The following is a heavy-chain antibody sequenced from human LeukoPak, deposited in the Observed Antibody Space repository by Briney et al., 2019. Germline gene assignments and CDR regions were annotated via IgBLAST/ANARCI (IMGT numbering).Heavy chain of an antibody. CDR1: GFTFSSYS. V-gene: IGHV3-21*01. CDR3: ARDGHCTNGVCSYALDI. CDR2: ISSSSSYI. D-gene: IGHD2-8*01. Sequence: GGSLRFSCAASGFTFSSYSMNWVRQAPGKGLEWVSSISSSSSYIYYADSVKGRFTISRDNAKNSLYLQMNSLRAEDTAVYYCARDGHCTNGVCSYALDIWGQGTMVTVSS. J-gene: IGHJ3*02.